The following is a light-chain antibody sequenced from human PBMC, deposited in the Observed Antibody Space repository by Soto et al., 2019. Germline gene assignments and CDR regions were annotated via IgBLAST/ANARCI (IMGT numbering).Light chain of an antibody. J-gene: IGKJ4*01. V-gene: IGKV1-5*01. CDR2: DAS. Sequence: DVHMTLSPSTLSASVGDRVTITCRASQSISSWLAWYQQKPGTAPKLLIYDASSLESGVPSRFSGSGSGTEFTLTISSLQPDDFATYYCQQYNSYPLTFGGGTKVDI. CDR1: QSISSW. CDR3: QQYNSYPLT.